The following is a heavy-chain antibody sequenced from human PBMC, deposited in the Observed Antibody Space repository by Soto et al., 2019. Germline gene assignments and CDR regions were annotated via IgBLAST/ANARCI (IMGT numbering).Heavy chain of an antibody. V-gene: IGHV1-46*03. CDR3: ARPVTADY. D-gene: IGHD4-4*01. CDR2: VNPSGGST. Sequence: ASVKVSCKASGYTFTSDYINWVRQAPGQGLEWMGIVNPSGGSTSYAQKFQGRVTMTRDTSTSTVYMELSSLRSDDTAVYYCARPVTADYWGQGTPVTVAS. CDR1: GYTFTSDY. J-gene: IGHJ4*02.